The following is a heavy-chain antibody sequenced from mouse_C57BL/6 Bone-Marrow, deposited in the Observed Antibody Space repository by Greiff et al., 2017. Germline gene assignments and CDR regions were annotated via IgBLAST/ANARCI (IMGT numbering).Heavy chain of an antibody. D-gene: IGHD1-1*01. CDR1: GYTFTDYY. Sequence: VQLQQSGPVLVKPGASVKMSCKASGYTFTDYYMNWMKQSHGKSLEWIGVINPYNGGTSYNQKFKGKATLTVDKSSSTAYMELNSLTSEDSAVYYCARPDCYGSSLAMDYWGQGTSVTVSS. J-gene: IGHJ4*01. V-gene: IGHV1-19*01. CDR3: ARPDCYGSSLAMDY. CDR2: INPYNGGT.